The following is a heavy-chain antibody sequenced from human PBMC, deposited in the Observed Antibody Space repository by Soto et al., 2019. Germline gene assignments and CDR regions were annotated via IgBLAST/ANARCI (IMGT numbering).Heavy chain of an antibody. CDR2: ISAYNGNT. J-gene: IGHJ3*02. V-gene: IGHV1-18*01. CDR3: ARTYGGNSHDAFDI. CDR1: GYTFTSYG. Sequence: ASVKVSCKASGYTFTSYGISWVRQAPGQGLEWMGWISAYNGNTNYAQKLQGRVTMTTDTSTSTAYMELRSLRSEDTAVYYCARTYGGNSHDAFDIWGQGTVVTVSS. D-gene: IGHD4-17*01.